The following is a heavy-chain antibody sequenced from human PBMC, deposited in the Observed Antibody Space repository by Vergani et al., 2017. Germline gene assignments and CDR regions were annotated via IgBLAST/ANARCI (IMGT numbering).Heavy chain of an antibody. CDR3: ARGDYVILTGYRY. J-gene: IGHJ4*02. CDR1: GYTFSNYY. V-gene: IGHV1-46*03. Sequence: QVQVVQSGAEVKKSGASVKVSCKTSGYTFSNYYMHWVRQAPGQGLEWMGIINPSGGHTNYAQKFQGRVTMTRDTSTSTVYMELGSLRSEDTAIYYCARGDYVILTGYRYWGQGTLVTVSA. D-gene: IGHD3-9*01. CDR2: INPSGGHT.